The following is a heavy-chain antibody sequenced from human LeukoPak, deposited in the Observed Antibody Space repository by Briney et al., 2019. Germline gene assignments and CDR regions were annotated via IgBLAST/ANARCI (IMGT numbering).Heavy chain of an antibody. V-gene: IGHV5-10-1*01. CDR1: GYSFTNYW. D-gene: IGHD3-10*01. J-gene: IGHJ6*02. CDR2: IDPSDSYT. Sequence: GESLKISCKGSGYSFTNYWISWVRQMPGKGLEWMGRIDPSDSYTDYSPSFQGHVTISADKSISTAYLQWSSLKASDTAMYYCARLNPYYHNMDVWGQGTTVTVS. CDR3: ARLNPYYHNMDV.